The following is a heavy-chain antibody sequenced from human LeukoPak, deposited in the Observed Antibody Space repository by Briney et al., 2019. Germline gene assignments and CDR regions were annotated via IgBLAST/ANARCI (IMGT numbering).Heavy chain of an antibody. J-gene: IGHJ5*02. D-gene: IGHD3-10*01. CDR1: GGTFSSYA. CDR3: ARVRITMVRGVIGWFDP. Sequence: ASVKVSCKASGGTFSSYAISWVRQAPGQGLEWMGWISAYNGNTNYAQKLQGRVTMTTDTSTSTAYMELRSLRSDGTAVYYRARVRITMVRGVIGWFDPWGQGTLVTVSS. CDR2: ISAYNGNT. V-gene: IGHV1-18*01.